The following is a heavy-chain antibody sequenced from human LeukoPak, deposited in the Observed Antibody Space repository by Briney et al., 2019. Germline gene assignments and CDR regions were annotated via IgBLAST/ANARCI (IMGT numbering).Heavy chain of an antibody. J-gene: IGHJ4*02. D-gene: IGHD3-16*02. CDR2: IWYDGSNK. V-gene: IGHV3-33*06. CDR1: GFTFSSYS. CDR3: AKGPAVIISYYFDY. Sequence: GGSLRLSCAASGFTFSSYSMNWVRQAPGKGLEWVAVIWYDGSNKYYAVSVKGRFTISRDNSKNTLYLQMNSLRAEDTAVYYCAKGPAVIISYYFDYWGQGTLVTVSS.